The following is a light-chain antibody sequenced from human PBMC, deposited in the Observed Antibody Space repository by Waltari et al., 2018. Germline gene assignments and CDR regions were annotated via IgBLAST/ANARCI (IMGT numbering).Light chain of an antibody. CDR1: NIGVKS. Sequence: SYELTQPLSVSVALGQTARITCGGENIGVKSVPWHKKKPGQAPVVVIYRDTHRPSGIPGRFSGSKSGNPATLTISEAQGGDEADYYCQVWDRTFWVFGGGTKLTVL. J-gene: IGLJ3*02. V-gene: IGLV3-9*01. CDR2: RDT. CDR3: QVWDRTFWV.